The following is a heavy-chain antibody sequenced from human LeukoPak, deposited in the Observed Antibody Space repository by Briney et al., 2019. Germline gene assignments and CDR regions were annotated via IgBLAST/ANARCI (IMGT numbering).Heavy chain of an antibody. V-gene: IGHV4-34*01. CDR1: GGSFSGYY. CDR3: ARASEMATIPFDY. Sequence: PSETLSLTCAVYGGSFSGYYWCWIRQPPGKGLEWIGEINHSGSTNYNPSLKSRVTISVDTSKNQFSLKLSSVTAADTAVYYCARASEMATIPFDYWGQGTLVTVSS. CDR2: INHSGST. J-gene: IGHJ4*02. D-gene: IGHD5-24*01.